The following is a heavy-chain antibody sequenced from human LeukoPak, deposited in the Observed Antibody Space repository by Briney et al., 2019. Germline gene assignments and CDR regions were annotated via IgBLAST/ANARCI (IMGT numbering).Heavy chain of an antibody. D-gene: IGHD5-18*01. V-gene: IGHV3-30*04. CDR1: GFTFSSYA. Sequence: GGSLRLSCAASGFTFSSYAMHWVRQAPGKGLEWVAVISYDGSNKYYADSVKGRFTISRDNSENTLYLQMNSLRAEDTAVYYCAREMVGAMVSYFDYWGPGTLVTVSS. CDR2: ISYDGSNK. J-gene: IGHJ4*02. CDR3: AREMVGAMVSYFDY.